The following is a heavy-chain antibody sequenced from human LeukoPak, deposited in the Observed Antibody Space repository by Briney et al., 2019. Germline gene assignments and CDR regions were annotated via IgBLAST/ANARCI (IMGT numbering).Heavy chain of an antibody. CDR2: VSGSGSNT. CDR3: AKSAAINYYYMDV. J-gene: IGHJ6*03. CDR1: GFSFSSYA. V-gene: IGHV3-23*01. Sequence: GGSLRLSCAASGFSFSSYAMSWVRQAPGKGLEWVSGVSGSGSNTYNADSVKGRFTISRDNSKNTLYLQMNSPRAEDTALYYCAKSAAINYYYMDVWGKGTTVTVSS. D-gene: IGHD2-2*01.